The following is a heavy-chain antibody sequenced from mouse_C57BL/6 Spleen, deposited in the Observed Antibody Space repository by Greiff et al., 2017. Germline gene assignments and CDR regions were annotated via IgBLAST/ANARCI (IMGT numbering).Heavy chain of an antibody. V-gene: IGHV1-82*01. CDR2: IYPGAGDT. Sequence: QVQLQQSGPELVKPGASVKISCKASGYAFSSSWMNWVKQRPGKGLEWIGRIYPGAGDTNYNGKFKGKATLTADKSSSTAYMQLSSLTSEASAVYFCASGDYCGGDWFAYWGQGTLVTVSA. J-gene: IGHJ3*01. CDR3: ASGDYCGGDWFAY. CDR1: GYAFSSSW. D-gene: IGHD1-1*01.